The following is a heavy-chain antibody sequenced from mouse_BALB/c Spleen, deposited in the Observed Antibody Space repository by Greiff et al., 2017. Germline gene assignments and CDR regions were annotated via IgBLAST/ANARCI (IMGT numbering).Heavy chain of an antibody. Sequence: EVKLQESGPGLVKPSQSLSLTCSVTGYSITSGYYWNWIRQFPGNKLEWMGYISYDGSNNYNPSLKNRISITRDTSKNQFFLKLNSVTTEDTATYYCASRNYDYDGWYFDVWGAGTTVTVSS. D-gene: IGHD2-4*01. CDR2: ISYDGSN. CDR1: GYSITSGYY. J-gene: IGHJ1*01. CDR3: ASRNYDYDGWYFDV. V-gene: IGHV3-6*02.